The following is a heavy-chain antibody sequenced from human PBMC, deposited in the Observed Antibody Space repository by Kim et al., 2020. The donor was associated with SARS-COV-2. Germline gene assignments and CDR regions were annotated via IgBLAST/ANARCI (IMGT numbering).Heavy chain of an antibody. Sequence: GRFTISRYNSKNTLYLQMNSLRAEDTAVYYCATTANYVWGSYRPYYFDYWGQGTLVTVSS. J-gene: IGHJ4*02. CDR3: ATTANYVWGSYRPYYFDY. V-gene: IGHV3-23*01. D-gene: IGHD3-16*02.